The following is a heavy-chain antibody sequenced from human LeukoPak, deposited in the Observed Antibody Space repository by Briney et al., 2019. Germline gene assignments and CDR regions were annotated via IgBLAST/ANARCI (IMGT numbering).Heavy chain of an antibody. CDR3: ARIGRCSSTSCYVWGGYYYYYYMDV. Sequence: SETLSLTCAVYGGSFSGYYWSWIRQPPGKGLEWIGEINHSGSTNYNPSLKSRDTISVDTSKNQFSLKLSSVTAADTAVYYCARIGRCSSTSCYVWGGYYYYYYMDVWGKGTTVTVSS. CDR1: GGSFSGYY. V-gene: IGHV4-34*01. J-gene: IGHJ6*03. CDR2: INHSGST. D-gene: IGHD2-2*01.